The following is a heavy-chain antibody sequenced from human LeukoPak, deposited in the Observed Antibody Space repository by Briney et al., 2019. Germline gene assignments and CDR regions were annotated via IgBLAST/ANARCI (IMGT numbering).Heavy chain of an antibody. CDR1: GFTFSSYG. D-gene: IGHD1-26*01. J-gene: IGHJ4*02. CDR3: AKTTEWELLSLDY. CDR2: IWYDGSNK. Sequence: GGSLRLSCAASGFTFSSYGMHWVRQAPGKGLEWVAVIWYDGSNKYYADSEKGRFTISRDNSKNTLYLQMNSLRTEDTAVYYCAKTTEWELLSLDYWGRGTLVTVSS. V-gene: IGHV3-33*06.